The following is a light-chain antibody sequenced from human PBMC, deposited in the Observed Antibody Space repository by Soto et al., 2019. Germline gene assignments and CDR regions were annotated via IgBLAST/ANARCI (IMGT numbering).Light chain of an antibody. CDR2: KAS. CDR1: QSISTW. Sequence: DIQMTQSPSTLSASVGDRVTITCRASQSISTWLAWYQQKPGKAPKLLIYKASTLESGVPSRFSGSGSGTEFTLTISSLQTDDFATYYCQEYNSYSPLTFGGGTKV. V-gene: IGKV1-5*03. CDR3: QEYNSYSPLT. J-gene: IGKJ4*01.